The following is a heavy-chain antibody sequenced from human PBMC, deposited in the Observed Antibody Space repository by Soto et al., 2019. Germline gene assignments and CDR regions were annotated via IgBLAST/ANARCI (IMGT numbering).Heavy chain of an antibody. V-gene: IGHV1-69*02. Sequence: QVQLVQSGAEVKKPGSSVKVSCKASGGTFSSYTISWVRQAPGQGLEWMGRIIPILGIANYAQKFQGRVTITADKSTSSAYMELSSLRSEDTAVYYCKAAPPMDVWGKGTTVTVSS. CDR3: KAAPPMDV. D-gene: IGHD6-6*01. CDR1: GGTFSSYT. J-gene: IGHJ6*03. CDR2: IIPILGIA.